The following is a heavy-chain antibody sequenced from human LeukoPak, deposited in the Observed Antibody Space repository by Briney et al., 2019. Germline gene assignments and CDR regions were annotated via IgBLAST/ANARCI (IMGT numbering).Heavy chain of an antibody. CDR2: IYSGGST. V-gene: IGHV3-53*01. CDR1: GFTVSTYY. J-gene: IGHJ4*02. CDR3: ARGLLYCTSATCLLPPNY. Sequence: PGGSLRLSCAASGFTVSTYYMTWVRQAPGKGRECVSDIYSGGSTYYAGSVKGRLTVSRDNSKNTLYLQMNSLRAEDTPMNHCARGLLYCTSATCLLPPNYWGQGTLVTVSS. D-gene: IGHD2-8*01.